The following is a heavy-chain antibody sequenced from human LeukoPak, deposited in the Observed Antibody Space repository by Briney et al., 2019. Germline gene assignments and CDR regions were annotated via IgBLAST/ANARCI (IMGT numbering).Heavy chain of an antibody. CDR2: IGSSGSTV. V-gene: IGHV3-48*03. CDR3: ARDTLVYADSPDAFDI. D-gene: IGHD4-17*01. J-gene: IGHJ3*02. CDR1: GFSFSSYE. Sequence: GGSLRLSCAASGFSFSSYEMNWVRQAPGKGLELVSYIGSSGSTVYYADSVKGRFTISRDNAKNSLYLQMNSLRDEDTAVYYCARDTLVYADSPDAFDIWGQGTMVTVSS.